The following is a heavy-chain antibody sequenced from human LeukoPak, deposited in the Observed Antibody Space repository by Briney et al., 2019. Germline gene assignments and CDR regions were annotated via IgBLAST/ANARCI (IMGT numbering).Heavy chain of an antibody. CDR3: ARELPGYRGMDV. Sequence: TGGSLRLSCAASGFTFSSFWMHWVRQAPGKGLVWVARINSDGSSITYADSVKGRFTISRDNAKNSLYLQMSSLRAEDTALYYCARELPGYRGMDVWGQGTTVTVSS. V-gene: IGHV3-74*03. CDR2: INSDGSSI. CDR1: GFTFSSFW. J-gene: IGHJ6*02. D-gene: IGHD2-15*01.